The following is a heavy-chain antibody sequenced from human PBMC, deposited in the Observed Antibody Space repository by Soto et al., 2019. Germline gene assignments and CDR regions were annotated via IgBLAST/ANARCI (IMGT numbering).Heavy chain of an antibody. V-gene: IGHV3-33*01. CDR3: ARDSGSGYYYYYTDV. CDR2: IWYDGSNT. J-gene: IGHJ6*03. D-gene: IGHD3-10*01. Sequence: GGSLRLSCAASGFIFSSYGMHWVRQAPGKGLEWVAGIWYDGSNTYYADSVKGRFTISRDNSKNTLYLQMNSLRAEDTAVYYSARDSGSGYYYYYTDVWGKGTTVTVSS. CDR1: GFIFSSYG.